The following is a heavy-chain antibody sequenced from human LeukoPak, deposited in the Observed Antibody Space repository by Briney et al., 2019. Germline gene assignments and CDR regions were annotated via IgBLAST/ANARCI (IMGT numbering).Heavy chain of an antibody. CDR1: GFTFDDYA. CDR3: AKDLIVATTDYYYYGMDV. CDR2: LNWNGGIT. Sequence: PGRSLRLSCAASGFTFDDYAMHWVRQAPGKGLEWVSGLNWNGGITAYADSVKGRFTVSRDNAKNSLYLQMNSLRAEDTALYYCAKDLIVATTDYYYYGMDVWGQGTTVTVSS. J-gene: IGHJ6*02. D-gene: IGHD5-12*01. V-gene: IGHV3-9*01.